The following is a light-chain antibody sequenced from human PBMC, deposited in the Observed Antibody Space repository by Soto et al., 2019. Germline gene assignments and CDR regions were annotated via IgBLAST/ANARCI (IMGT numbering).Light chain of an antibody. CDR1: QSVGTR. V-gene: IGKV3-20*01. J-gene: IGKJ5*01. CDR3: QHYQSGHPIT. CDR2: GAS. Sequence: TQALDILALSPSERDIPSCRAAQSVGTRLAWYQHKTGQAPRLLISGASSRATGIPDRFTGSGSETSFTLTISRLEPEDFALYYCQHYQSGHPITFGQRPRLEIK.